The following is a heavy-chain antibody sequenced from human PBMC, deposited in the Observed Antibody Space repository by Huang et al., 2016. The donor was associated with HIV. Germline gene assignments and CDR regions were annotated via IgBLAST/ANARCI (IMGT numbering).Heavy chain of an antibody. CDR3: ARTPYSGSHPDY. CDR1: GYTFTAYF. V-gene: IGHV1-2*02. D-gene: IGHD2-15*01. CDR2: IKPLSGVT. Sequence: QVQLVQSGAEVKKPGASVKVSCRTSGYTFTAYFVHWVRQAPGQGLQWMGSIKPLSGVTNYAQKLQGRVTMNRDTSIRTVYMELNRLRSDDTALYYCARTPYSGSHPDYWGQGTLVTVSS. J-gene: IGHJ4*02.